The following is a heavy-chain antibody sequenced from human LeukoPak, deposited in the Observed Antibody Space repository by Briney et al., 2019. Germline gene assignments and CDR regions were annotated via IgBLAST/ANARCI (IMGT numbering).Heavy chain of an antibody. V-gene: IGHV3-7*01. D-gene: IGHD2-8*01. J-gene: IGHJ6*02. CDR3: ARNSFAELMLLGSAYGMDV. CDR1: PFTSSGHW. Sequence: GSLRLSCAASPFTSSGHWMSWVRQAPGKGLEWVANIKEDGSEKYYLDSVKGRFTISRDNAKNPLHLQINSLRVEDTAVYYCARNSFAELMLLGSAYGMDVWGQGTTVIVSS. CDR2: IKEDGSEK.